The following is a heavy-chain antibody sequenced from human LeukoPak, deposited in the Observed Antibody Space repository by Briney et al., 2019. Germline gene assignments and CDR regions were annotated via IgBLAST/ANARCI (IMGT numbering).Heavy chain of an antibody. D-gene: IGHD2-15*01. CDR2: ISYSGSAK. CDR1: GFTFSSYE. CDR3: AREAAPVAAAQPDAVDI. Sequence: GGSLRLSCAVSGFTFSSYEMNWVRQAPGKGLEWVSYISYSGSAKYYSDSVKGRFTISRDNAKKSLYLQMSSLRPEDTAVYYCAREAAPVAAAQPDAVDIWGQGTMVSVSS. V-gene: IGHV3-48*03. J-gene: IGHJ3*02.